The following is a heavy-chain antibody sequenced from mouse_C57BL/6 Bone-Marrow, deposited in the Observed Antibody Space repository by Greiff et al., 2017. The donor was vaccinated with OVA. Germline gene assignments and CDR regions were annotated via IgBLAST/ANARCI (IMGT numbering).Heavy chain of an antibody. CDR2: ISSGGSYT. CDR1: GFTFSSYG. J-gene: IGHJ2*01. Sequence: EVTLVESGGDLVKPGGSLKLSCAASGFTFSSYGMSWVRQTPDKRLEWVATISSGGSYTYYPDSVKGRFTISRDNAKNTLYLQMSSLKSEDTAMYYCARHNGYYIFDYWGQGTTLTVSS. V-gene: IGHV5-6*01. D-gene: IGHD2-3*01. CDR3: ARHNGYYIFDY.